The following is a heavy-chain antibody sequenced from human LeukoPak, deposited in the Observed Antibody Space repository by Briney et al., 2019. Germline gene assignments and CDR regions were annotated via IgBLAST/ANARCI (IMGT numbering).Heavy chain of an antibody. J-gene: IGHJ4*02. V-gene: IGHV3-66*02. Sequence: TGGSLRLSCTAPGFTVNPNNMNWVRQAPGKGLEWVSLVYAGGATHYAESVKGRFTISRDSSKETLYLQMNSLTADDTAVYYCASLGGASRGCWGQGTLVTVSS. D-gene: IGHD6-19*01. CDR1: GFTVNPNN. CDR3: ASLGGASRGC. CDR2: VYAGGAT.